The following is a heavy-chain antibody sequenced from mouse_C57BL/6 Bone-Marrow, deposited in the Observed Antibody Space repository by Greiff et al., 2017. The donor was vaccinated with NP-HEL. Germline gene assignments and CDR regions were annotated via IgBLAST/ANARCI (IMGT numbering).Heavy chain of an antibody. CDR2: IDPGNGDT. J-gene: IGHJ4*01. CDR1: GFNIKDDY. CDR3: ATGGSSPYAMNY. V-gene: IGHV14-4*01. Sequence: VQLKRSGAELVRPGASVKLSCTVSGFNIKDDYMHWVKQRPEQGLEWIGWIDPGNGDTEYASKFQGKATITADTSSNTAYLQLSSLTSEDTAVYYCATGGSSPYAMNYWGQGTAVPVSA. D-gene: IGHD1-1*01.